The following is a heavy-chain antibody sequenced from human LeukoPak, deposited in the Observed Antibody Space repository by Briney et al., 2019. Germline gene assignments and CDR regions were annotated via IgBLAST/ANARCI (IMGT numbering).Heavy chain of an antibody. CDR3: ASGGLRSFSVDY. D-gene: IGHD3-16*01. CDR1: GFTFSNYA. CDR2: ISASGSST. J-gene: IGHJ4*02. V-gene: IGHV3-23*01. Sequence: GGSLRLSCAASGFTFSNYAMSWVRQAPGKGLEWVSAISASGSSTYYADSVKGRFTISRDNAKNTLYLQMNSLRAEDAAVYYCASGGLRSFSVDYWGQGTLVTVSS.